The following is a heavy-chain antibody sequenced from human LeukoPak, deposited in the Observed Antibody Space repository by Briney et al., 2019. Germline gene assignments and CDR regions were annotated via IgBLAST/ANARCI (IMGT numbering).Heavy chain of an antibody. Sequence: QPGGSLRLSGAASGFTFDDYGMSWVRQAPGKGLEWVSGINWNGGSTGYADSVKGRFTISRDNAKNSLYLQMNSLRAENTALYYCARDGYPFYCSGGSCYNFDYWGQGTLVTVSS. CDR2: INWNGGST. CDR3: ARDGYPFYCSGGSCYNFDY. V-gene: IGHV3-20*04. CDR1: GFTFDDYG. D-gene: IGHD2-15*01. J-gene: IGHJ4*02.